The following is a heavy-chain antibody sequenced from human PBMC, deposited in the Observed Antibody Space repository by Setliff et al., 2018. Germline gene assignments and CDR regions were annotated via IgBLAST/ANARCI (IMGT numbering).Heavy chain of an antibody. J-gene: IGHJ4*02. CDR2: VYYSGTT. V-gene: IGHV4-38-2*01. CDR1: DFSVSSNYY. Sequence: SETLSLTCAVSDFSVSSNYYWGWIRQPPGKGLEWIANVYYSGTTYYNPSLKSRLTMSVDTSKNHFSLRVSSVTAADTAVYFCATFGPCKGVSGTCPPRDSWGQGTLVTVSS. CDR3: ATFGPCKGVSGTCPPRDS. D-gene: IGHD6-19*01.